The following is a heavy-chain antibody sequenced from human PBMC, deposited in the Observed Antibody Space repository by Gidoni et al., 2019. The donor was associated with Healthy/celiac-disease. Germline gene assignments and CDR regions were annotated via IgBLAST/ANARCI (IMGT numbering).Heavy chain of an antibody. CDR1: GGTFSSYA. CDR2: IIPILCTA. CDR3: ARGEETLTI. Sequence: QVQLVQSGAEVKKPGSSVKVSCKDSGGTFSSYAISWVRQAPGQGLEWMGGIIPILCTANYAPKFQGRVTIPADESPSTASMELTSLRSEDTAVYYCARGEETLTIWGQGTLVTVSS. V-gene: IGHV1-69*01. J-gene: IGHJ4*02.